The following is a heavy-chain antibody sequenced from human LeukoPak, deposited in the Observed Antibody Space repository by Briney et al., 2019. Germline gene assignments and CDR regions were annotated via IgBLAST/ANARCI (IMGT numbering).Heavy chain of an antibody. CDR3: AKDYKDSSGYYYDPAFDI. CDR2: ISGSGGST. J-gene: IGHJ3*02. D-gene: IGHD3-22*01. Sequence: PGGSLRLSCAASGFTFSSYAMSWVRQAPGKGLEWVSAISGSGGSTYYADSVKGRFTISRDNSKNTLYLQMNSLRAEDTAVYYCAKDYKDSSGYYYDPAFDIWGQGTMVTVSS. CDR1: GFTFSSYA. V-gene: IGHV3-23*01.